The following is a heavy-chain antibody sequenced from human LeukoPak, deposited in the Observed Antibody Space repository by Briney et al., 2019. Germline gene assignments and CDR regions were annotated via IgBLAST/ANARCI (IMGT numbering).Heavy chain of an antibody. Sequence: SQTLSLTCAISGDSVSSNSAAWNWIRQSPSRGLEWLGRTYYRSKWYNDYAVSVKSRITINPDTSKNQFSLQLNSVTPEDTAVYYCARDYYYDSSGYYYDCYYYYMDVWGKGTTVTVSS. CDR1: GDSVSSNSAA. V-gene: IGHV6-1*01. J-gene: IGHJ6*03. CDR2: TYYRSKWYN. CDR3: ARDYYYDSSGYYYDCYYYYMDV. D-gene: IGHD3-22*01.